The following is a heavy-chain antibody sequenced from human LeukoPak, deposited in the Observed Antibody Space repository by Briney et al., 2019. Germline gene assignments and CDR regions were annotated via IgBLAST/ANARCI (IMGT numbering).Heavy chain of an antibody. J-gene: IGHJ4*02. D-gene: IGHD6-6*01. CDR2: IRYDGSNT. V-gene: IGHV3-30*02. CDR1: GFTFSSYG. Sequence: PGGSLRLSCAASGFTFSSYGMHWVRQAPGKGLEWVAFIRYDGSNTYYADSVKGRFTISRDNSKNTLYLQMNSLRAEDTAVYYCAKDRGLYSSSFTTSLDYWGQGTLVTVSS. CDR3: AKDRGLYSSSFTTSLDY.